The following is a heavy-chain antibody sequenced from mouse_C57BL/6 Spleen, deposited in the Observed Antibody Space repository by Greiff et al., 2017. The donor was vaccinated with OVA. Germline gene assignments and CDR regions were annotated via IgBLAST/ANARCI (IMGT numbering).Heavy chain of an antibody. CDR2: IDPANGNT. CDR3: SRGTMITTWFAY. V-gene: IGHV14-3*01. CDR1: GFNIKHTY. Sequence: EVQLQQSVAELVRPGASVKLSCTASGFNIKHTYMHWVKQRPEQGLEWIGRIDPANGNTKYAPKFQGKATITADTSSNTAYLQLSRLTSEDTAIFYCSRGTMITTWFAYWGQGTLVTVSA. J-gene: IGHJ3*01. D-gene: IGHD2-4*01.